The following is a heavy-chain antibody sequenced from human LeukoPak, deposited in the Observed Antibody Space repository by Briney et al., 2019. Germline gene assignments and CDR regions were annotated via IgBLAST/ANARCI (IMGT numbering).Heavy chain of an antibody. Sequence: GGSLRLSWAASGFTLSSFAMSWVRQAPGKGLEWVSAISGSGGSTNYTDSVKGRFTISRDNSKNTLYLQMNSLRADDTAVYYCAKDRDLTGDRKPGYFDCWGRGTLVTVSS. J-gene: IGHJ4*02. V-gene: IGHV3-23*01. CDR3: AKDRDLTGDRKPGYFDC. CDR2: ISGSGGST. CDR1: GFTLSSFA. D-gene: IGHD7-27*01.